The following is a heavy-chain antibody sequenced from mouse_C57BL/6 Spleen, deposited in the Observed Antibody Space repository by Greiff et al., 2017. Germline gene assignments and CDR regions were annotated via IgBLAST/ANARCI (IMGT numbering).Heavy chain of an antibody. CDR1: GYSITSGYY. J-gene: IGHJ1*03. Sequence: VQLKQSGPGLVKPSQSLSLTCSVTGYSITSGYYWNWIRQFPGNKLEWMGYISYDGSNNYNPSSKKRVSSTRDTTMNQFFLKLNSVTTEDTATYSCARDRGYGSSSGSYWYFDVWGTGTTVTVSS. D-gene: IGHD1-1*01. CDR3: ARDRGYGSSSGSYWYFDV. CDR2: ISYDGSN. V-gene: IGHV3-6*01.